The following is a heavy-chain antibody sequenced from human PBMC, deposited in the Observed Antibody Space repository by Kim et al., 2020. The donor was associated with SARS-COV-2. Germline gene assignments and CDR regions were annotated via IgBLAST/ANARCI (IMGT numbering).Heavy chain of an antibody. CDR2: ISGSGGST. V-gene: IGHV3-23*01. Sequence: GGSLRLSCAASGFTFSSYAMSWVRQAPGKGLEWVSAISGSGGSTYYADSVKGRFTISRDNSKNTLYLQMNSLRAEDTAVYYCAKGRSRYSSGWYEGMDVWGQGTTVTVSS. CDR3: AKGRSRYSSGWYEGMDV. J-gene: IGHJ6*02. D-gene: IGHD6-19*01. CDR1: GFTFSSYA.